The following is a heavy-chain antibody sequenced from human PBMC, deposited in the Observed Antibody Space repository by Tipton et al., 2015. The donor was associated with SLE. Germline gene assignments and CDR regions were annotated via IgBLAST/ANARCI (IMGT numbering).Heavy chain of an antibody. V-gene: IGHV4-39*01. CDR3: ARGGSYHINWLDP. D-gene: IGHD1-26*01. J-gene: IGHJ5*02. Sequence: TLSLTCTVSGGSISSTSYYWGWIRQPPGKGLEWIGSIYYSGTTYYNPSLKSRVTISVDTSKNQFSLKLSSVTAADTAVYYCARGGSYHINWLDPWGQGTLVTVSS. CDR1: GGSISSTSYY. CDR2: IYYSGTT.